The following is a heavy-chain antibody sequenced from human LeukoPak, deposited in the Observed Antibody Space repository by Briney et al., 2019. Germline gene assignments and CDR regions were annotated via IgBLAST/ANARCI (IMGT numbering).Heavy chain of an antibody. J-gene: IGHJ5*02. CDR1: AFTLSNYW. CDR3: TQTVDTALVDFFDP. Sequence: GGSLRLSCAGYAFTLSNYWMNWVRQAPGKGLEWVANINQDGSEKYYVDSVKGRFTISRDSAKNSLYLQMSGLKTEDTAAYYCTQTVDTALVDFFDPWGQGTLVTVSS. D-gene: IGHD5-18*01. CDR2: INQDGSEK. V-gene: IGHV3-7*03.